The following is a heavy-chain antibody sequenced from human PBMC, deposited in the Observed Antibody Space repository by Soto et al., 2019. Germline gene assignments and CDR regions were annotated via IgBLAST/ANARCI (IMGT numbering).Heavy chain of an antibody. J-gene: IGHJ4*02. CDR2: ISTYNGNT. CDR1: GYTFTSYG. V-gene: IGHV1-18*04. D-gene: IGHD3-3*01. CDR3: ARLLFLEWFDDY. Sequence: ASVKVSCKTSGYTFTSYGISRVRQAPGQGLEWMGWISTYNGNTNYAQKFQGRATMTTDTSTTTAYMELRSLKSDDTAVYYCARLLFLEWFDDYWGQGTLVTVSS.